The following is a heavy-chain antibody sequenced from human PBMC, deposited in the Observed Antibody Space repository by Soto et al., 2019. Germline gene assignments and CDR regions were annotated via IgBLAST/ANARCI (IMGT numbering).Heavy chain of an antibody. J-gene: IGHJ3*02. D-gene: IGHD4-17*01. CDR2: IYPGDSDT. Sequence: PGESLKISCKGSGYSFTSYWIGWVRQMPGKGLEWMGIIYPGDSDTRYSPSFQGQVTISADKSISTAYLQWSSLKASDTAMYYCARPLPTAIFAFDIWGQGAMVTVSS. CDR1: GYSFTSYW. CDR3: ARPLPTAIFAFDI. V-gene: IGHV5-51*01.